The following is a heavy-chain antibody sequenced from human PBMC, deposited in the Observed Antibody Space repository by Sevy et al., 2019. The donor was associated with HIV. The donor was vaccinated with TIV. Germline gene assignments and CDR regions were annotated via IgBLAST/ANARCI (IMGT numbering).Heavy chain of an antibody. D-gene: IGHD3-10*01. Sequence: ASVKVSCKASGYTVTSYGISWVRQAPGQGLEWMGWISAYNGNTNYAQKLQGRVTMTTDTSTSTAYMELRSLRSDDTAVYYCAREDYRSGSYPGYYYGMDVWGQGTTVTVSS. J-gene: IGHJ6*02. CDR3: AREDYRSGSYPGYYYGMDV. CDR2: ISAYNGNT. V-gene: IGHV1-18*01. CDR1: GYTVTSYG.